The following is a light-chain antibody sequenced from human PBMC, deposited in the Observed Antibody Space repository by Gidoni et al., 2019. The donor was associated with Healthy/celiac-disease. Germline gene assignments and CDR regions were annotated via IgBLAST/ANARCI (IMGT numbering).Light chain of an antibody. CDR3: CSYAGSSTVV. J-gene: IGLJ2*01. CDR1: SSDVGSYNL. CDR2: EGS. V-gene: IGLV2-23*01. Sequence: PGQSITISCTGTSSDVGSYNLVSWYQQHPGKAPKLMIYEGSKRPSGVSNRFSGSKSGNTASLTISGLQAEDEADYYCCSYAGSSTVVFGGGTKLTVL.